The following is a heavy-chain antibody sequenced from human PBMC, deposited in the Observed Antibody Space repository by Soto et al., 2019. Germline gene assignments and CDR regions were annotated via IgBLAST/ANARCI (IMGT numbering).Heavy chain of an antibody. CDR2: ISSSGSTI. J-gene: IGHJ3*02. CDR3: ARVGGWGYGPRLWAADAFDI. CDR1: GFTFSDYY. Sequence: GGSLRLSCAASGFTFSDYYMSWIRQAPGKGLEWVSYISSSGSTICYADSVKGRFTISRDNAKNSLYLQMNSLRAEDTAVYYCARVGGWGYGPRLWAADAFDIWGQGTMVTVSS. D-gene: IGHD4-17*01. V-gene: IGHV3-11*01.